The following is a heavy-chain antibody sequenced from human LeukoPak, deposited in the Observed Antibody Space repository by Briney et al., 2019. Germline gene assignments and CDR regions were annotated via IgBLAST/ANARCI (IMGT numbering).Heavy chain of an antibody. CDR1: GFTFSSYG. J-gene: IGHJ4*02. V-gene: IGHV3-30*03. CDR2: ISYDGSNK. D-gene: IGHD4-17*01. CDR3: ARAGGRYELLSFTVTFFDY. Sequence: GGSLRLSCAASGFTFSSYGMHWVRQAPGKGLEWVAVISYDGSNKYYADSVKGRFTISRDNSKNTLYLQMNSLRAEDTAVYYCARAGGRYELLSFTVTFFDYWGQGTLVTVSS.